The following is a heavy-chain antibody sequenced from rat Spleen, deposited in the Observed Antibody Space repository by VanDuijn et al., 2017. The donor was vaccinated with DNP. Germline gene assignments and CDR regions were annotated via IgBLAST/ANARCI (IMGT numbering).Heavy chain of an antibody. CDR3: ARHVLPLRVWDY. Sequence: EVQLVESGGGLVQPGRSLKLSCAASGFTFSDYYMAWVRQAPTKGLEWVAYISYDGGNTNYRDFVRGRFTISRDNAKSTLYLQMNSLRSEDMATYYCARHVLPLRVWDYWGQGVMVTVSS. CDR2: ISYDGGNT. J-gene: IGHJ2*01. V-gene: IGHV5-22*01. D-gene: IGHD1-4*01. CDR1: GFTFSDYY.